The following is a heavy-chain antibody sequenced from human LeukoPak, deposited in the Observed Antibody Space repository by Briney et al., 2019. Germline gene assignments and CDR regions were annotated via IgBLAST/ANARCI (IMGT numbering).Heavy chain of an antibody. D-gene: IGHD3-10*01. V-gene: IGHV3-30*02. J-gene: IGHJ3*02. CDR2: IRYDGSKK. CDR3: AKGKNALAGFGAFDI. CDR1: GFTFSNYG. Sequence: GGSLRLSCAASGFTFSNYGMHWVRQAPGKGLEWVAFIRYDGSKKYYADSVKGRFTISRDNSKNTLYLQMNSLRAEDTAVYYCAKGKNALAGFGAFDIWGQGTMVTVSS.